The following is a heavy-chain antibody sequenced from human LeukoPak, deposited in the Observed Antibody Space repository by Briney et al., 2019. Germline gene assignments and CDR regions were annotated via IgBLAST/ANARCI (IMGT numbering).Heavy chain of an antibody. Sequence: GGSLRLSCAASGFTFRSYAMSRVRQAPGKGLEWVSAISGSGGSTYYADSVKGRFTISRDNSKNTLYLQMNSLRVEDTAVYYCAKTAGSGSFYNVNFDYWGQGTLVTVSS. J-gene: IGHJ4*02. CDR1: GFTFRSYA. CDR3: AKTAGSGSFYNVNFDY. D-gene: IGHD3-10*01. CDR2: ISGSGGST. V-gene: IGHV3-23*01.